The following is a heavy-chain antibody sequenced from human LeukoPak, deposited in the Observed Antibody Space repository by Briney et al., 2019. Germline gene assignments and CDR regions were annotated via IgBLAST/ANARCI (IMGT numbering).Heavy chain of an antibody. CDR2: IKQDGSEI. J-gene: IGHJ3*02. CDR1: GFTFSSYW. CDR3: ARDNGRQWLVRGTDAFDI. V-gene: IGHV3-7*01. Sequence: AGGSLRLSCAASGFTFSSYWMSRVRQAPGKGLEWVANIKQDGSEIYYVDSVKGRFTISRDNAKNSLYLQMNSLRAEDTAVYYCARDNGRQWLVRGTDAFDIWGQGTMVTVSS. D-gene: IGHD6-19*01.